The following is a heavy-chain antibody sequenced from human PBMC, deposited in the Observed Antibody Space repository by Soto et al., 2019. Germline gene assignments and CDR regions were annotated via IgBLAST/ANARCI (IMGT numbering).Heavy chain of an antibody. CDR3: ARDLTVIASEFGY. D-gene: IGHD4-17*01. V-gene: IGHV3-33*01. CDR1: GFSFSNSG. J-gene: IGHJ4*02. CDR2: IWYDGSKK. Sequence: QVQLVESGGGVVQPGRSLRLSCAASGFSFSNSGMHWVRQAPGKGLEWLAVIWYDGSKKYYADSVKGRFTISRDNSKNTLYLQMTSLRAEDPAVYYCARDLTVIASEFGYWGQGTLVTVSS.